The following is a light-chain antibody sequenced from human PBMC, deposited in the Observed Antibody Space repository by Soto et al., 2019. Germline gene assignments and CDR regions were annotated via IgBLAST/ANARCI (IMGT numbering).Light chain of an antibody. Sequence: EIVLTQSPGTLSLSPGDTATLSCRASQTISSTFLAWYQQKPGQAPRLLIYGASSRATGIPDRFSGSGSGTDFTLTISRLEPEDFAVYYCQQFGLAPTFGGGTKVEIK. V-gene: IGKV3-20*01. CDR3: QQFGLAPT. CDR1: QTISSTF. CDR2: GAS. J-gene: IGKJ4*01.